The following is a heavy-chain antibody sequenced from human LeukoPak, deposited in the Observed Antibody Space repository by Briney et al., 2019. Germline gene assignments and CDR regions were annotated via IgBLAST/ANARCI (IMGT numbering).Heavy chain of an antibody. J-gene: IGHJ4*02. Sequence: GGSLRLSCAASGFIFSSYWMHWVRHAPGKGLEWVSFIYSDNTHYSDSVKGRFTISRDNSKNTLYLQMYSLRAEDTAVYYCARRAGAYSHPYDYWGQGTLVTVSS. V-gene: IGHV3-53*01. CDR2: IYSDNT. D-gene: IGHD4/OR15-4a*01. CDR1: GFIFSSYW. CDR3: ARRAGAYSHPYDY.